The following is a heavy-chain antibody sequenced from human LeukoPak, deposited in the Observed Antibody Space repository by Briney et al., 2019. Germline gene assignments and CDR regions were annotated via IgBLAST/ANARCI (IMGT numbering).Heavy chain of an antibody. CDR1: GGSISSSSYY. D-gene: IGHD2-2*01. CDR2: IYYSGST. J-gene: IGHJ4*02. CDR3: ARKVVPAAMYNY. Sequence: SETLSLTCTVSGGSISSSSYYWGWIRQPPGKGLEWIGSIYYSGSTYYNPSLKSRVTISVDTSKNQFSLKLSSVTAADTAVYYCARKVVPAAMYNYWGQGTLVTVSS. V-gene: IGHV4-39*07.